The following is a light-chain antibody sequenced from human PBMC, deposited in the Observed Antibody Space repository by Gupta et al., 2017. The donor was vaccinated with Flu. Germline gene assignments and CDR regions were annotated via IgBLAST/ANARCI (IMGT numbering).Light chain of an antibody. CDR1: SSNIGAGYD. V-gene: IGLV1-40*01. J-gene: IGLJ3*02. CDR3: QSYDSSRSAWV. CDR2: GNS. Sequence: QSVLPQPPSVSGAPGQRVTISCTGSSSNIGAGYDVHWYQQLPGTAPKLLIYGNSNRPSGVPDRFFGSKSGTSASLAITGLQAEDEADYYCQSYDSSRSAWVFGGGTKLTVL.